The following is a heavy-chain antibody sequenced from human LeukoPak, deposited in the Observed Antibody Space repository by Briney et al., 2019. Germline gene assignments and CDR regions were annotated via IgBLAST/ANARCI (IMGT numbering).Heavy chain of an antibody. V-gene: IGHV4-59*01. CDR1: GGSISSYY. CDR3: ARGGRLGATDYYYYYGMDV. Sequence: PSETLSLTCTVTGGSISSYYWSWIRQPPGKGLEWIGYIYYSGSTDYSPSLKSRVTISVDTSKKQFSLKLSSVTAADTAMYYRARGGRLGATDYYYYYGMDVWGQGTTVTVSS. CDR2: IYYSGST. D-gene: IGHD1-26*01. J-gene: IGHJ6*02.